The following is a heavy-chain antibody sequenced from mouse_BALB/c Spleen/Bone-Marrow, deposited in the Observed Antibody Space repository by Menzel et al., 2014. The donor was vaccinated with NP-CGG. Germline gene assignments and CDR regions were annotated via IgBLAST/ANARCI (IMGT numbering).Heavy chain of an antibody. CDR2: IDPANGNT. CDR1: GFNIKDTY. CDR3: VGPGDD. V-gene: IGHV14-3*02. Sequence: EVQVVESGAELVKPGASVKLSCTASGFNIKDTYMHWVKQRPDQGLEWIGRIDPANGNTKYNPKFQGKATITSDTSSNTAYLQLSSVLPWYTAVYYCVGPGDDCGQGTSRPVPS. J-gene: IGHJ2*02.